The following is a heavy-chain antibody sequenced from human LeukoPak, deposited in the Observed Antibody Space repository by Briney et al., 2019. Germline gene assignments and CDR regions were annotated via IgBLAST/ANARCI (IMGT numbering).Heavy chain of an antibody. CDR3: ARGGTTVTENDY. J-gene: IGHJ4*02. Sequence: GGSLRLSCATSGFTVSSNYMSWVRQAPGKGLEWVSVIFAGGSTYYADSVKGRFTISRDNAKNSLYLQMNSLRAEDTAVYYCARGGTTVTENDYWGQGTLVTVSS. V-gene: IGHV3-66*01. CDR1: GFTVSSNY. CDR2: IFAGGST. D-gene: IGHD4-17*01.